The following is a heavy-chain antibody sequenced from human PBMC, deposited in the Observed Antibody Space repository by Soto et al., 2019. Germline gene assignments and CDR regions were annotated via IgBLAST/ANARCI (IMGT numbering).Heavy chain of an antibody. D-gene: IGHD1-1*01. V-gene: IGHV4-59*13. CDR2: IHYTGKT. J-gene: IGHJ5*02. Sequence: SETLSLTCTVSGGSLSTFYWNWIRQPPGGRLEWMGYIHYTGKTNYNPSLKSRVTISVDTSKNQFSLKVNSVTGADTAVYYCARATTGYFDPWGQGILVTVSS. CDR1: GGSLSTFY. CDR3: ARATTGYFDP.